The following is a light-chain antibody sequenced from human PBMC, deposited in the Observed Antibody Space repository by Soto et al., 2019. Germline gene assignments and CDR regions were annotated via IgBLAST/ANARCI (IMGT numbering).Light chain of an antibody. CDR3: TSYPGGNNV. Sequence: HSALTQPPSASGSPGQSVTISCTGTSSDVGGYNYVSWYQQYPGKVPKLMVYEVHKPPSGVPDRFSGSKSGNTASLTVSGLQAKDEADYYCTSYPGGNNVFGTGTKVTVL. CDR1: SSDVGGYNY. J-gene: IGLJ1*01. CDR2: EVH. V-gene: IGLV2-8*01.